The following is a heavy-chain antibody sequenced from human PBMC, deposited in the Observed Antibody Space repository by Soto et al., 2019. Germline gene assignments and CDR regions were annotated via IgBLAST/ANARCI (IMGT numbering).Heavy chain of an antibody. CDR1: GFTFSSYS. CDR2: ISSSSSTI. J-gene: IGHJ4*02. CDR3: ASDLSGSRVFDY. V-gene: IGHV3-48*02. D-gene: IGHD1-26*01. Sequence: GGSLRLSCAASGFTFSSYSMNWVRQAPGKGLEWVSYISSSSSTIYYADSVKGRFTISRDNAKNSLYLQMNSLRDEDTAVYYCASDLSGSRVFDYWGQGTLVTVYS.